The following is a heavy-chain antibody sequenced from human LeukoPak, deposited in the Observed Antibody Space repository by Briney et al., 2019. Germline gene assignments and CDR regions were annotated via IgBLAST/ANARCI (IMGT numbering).Heavy chain of an antibody. Sequence: SGPTLTNPTQTLTLTCTFSGFSLSTSGMCVSWIRQPPGKALEWLARIDWDDDKFYSTSLKTRLTISKDTSKNQVVLTMTNMDPVDTATYYCARSGSYFSAFDIWGRGTMVTVSS. V-gene: IGHV2-70*17. J-gene: IGHJ3*02. D-gene: IGHD1-26*01. CDR3: ARSGSYFSAFDI. CDR1: GFSLSTSGMC. CDR2: IDWDDDK.